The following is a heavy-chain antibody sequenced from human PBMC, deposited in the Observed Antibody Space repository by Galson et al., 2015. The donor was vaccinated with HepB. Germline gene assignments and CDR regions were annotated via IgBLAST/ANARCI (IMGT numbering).Heavy chain of an antibody. J-gene: IGHJ5*02. V-gene: IGHV3-74*01. D-gene: IGHD6-13*01. Sequence: SLRLSCAASGFTFSNYWMHWVRQVPGKGLVWVSRINSDGSSPSYADSVKGRFTISRDNAKNTLYLQMNSLRAEDTALYYCTRAPGYTTSWPHNWFDPWGQGTLVTVSS. CDR1: GFTFSNYW. CDR2: INSDGSSP. CDR3: TRAPGYTTSWPHNWFDP.